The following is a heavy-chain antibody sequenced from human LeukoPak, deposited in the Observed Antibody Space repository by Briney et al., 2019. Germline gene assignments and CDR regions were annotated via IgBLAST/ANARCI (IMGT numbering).Heavy chain of an antibody. J-gene: IGHJ5*02. D-gene: IGHD2-2*01. CDR1: GFTFSAYW. Sequence: GGSLRLSCAASGFTFSAYWMHWVRQAPGKGLVWVSRINSDGSSTSYADSVKGRFTISRDNAKNTLYLQMNSLRAEDTAVYYCARDIVVVPAANAWGQGTLVTVSS. V-gene: IGHV3-74*01. CDR2: INSDGSST. CDR3: ARDIVVVPAANA.